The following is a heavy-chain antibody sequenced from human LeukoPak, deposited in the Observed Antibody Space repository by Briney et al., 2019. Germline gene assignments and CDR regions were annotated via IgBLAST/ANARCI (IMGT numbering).Heavy chain of an antibody. CDR1: GRSISSYY. V-gene: IGHV4-59*01. D-gene: IGHD3-16*01. CDR3: ARGGDDYVWGSPNWFDP. CDR2: IYYSGST. Sequence: SETLSLTCTVSGRSISSYYWRWIRRPPGKGLVWLGYIYYSGSTNYNPSLKSRVTISVDTSKNQFSLKLSSVTAADTAVYYCARGGDDYVWGSPNWFDPWGQGTLVTVSS. J-gene: IGHJ5*02.